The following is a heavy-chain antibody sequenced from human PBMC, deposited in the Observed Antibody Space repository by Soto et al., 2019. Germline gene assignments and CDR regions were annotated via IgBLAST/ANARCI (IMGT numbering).Heavy chain of an antibody. Sequence: QVQLQESGPGLVKPSQTLSLTCTVSGGSISSGGYYWSWIRQHPGKGLEWIGYIYYSGSTYYNPSLKSRVTISVDTSKNQFSLKLSSVTAADTAVYYCARARNPFGVVTTYRKILFDYWGQGTLVTVSS. V-gene: IGHV4-31*03. J-gene: IGHJ4*02. CDR3: ARARNPFGVVTTYRKILFDY. CDR1: GGSISSGGYY. D-gene: IGHD3-3*01. CDR2: IYYSGST.